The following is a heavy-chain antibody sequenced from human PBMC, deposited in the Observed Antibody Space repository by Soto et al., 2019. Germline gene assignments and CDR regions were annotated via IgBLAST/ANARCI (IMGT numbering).Heavy chain of an antibody. Sequence: PGESLKISCKGSGYSFTSYWIGWVRQMPGKGLEWMGIIYPGDSDTRYSPSFQGQVTISADKSISTAYLQWSSLKASDTAMYYCASPQWLGLALEAFDIWGQGTMVTVSS. CDR3: ASPQWLGLALEAFDI. V-gene: IGHV5-51*01. J-gene: IGHJ3*02. CDR2: IYPGDSDT. D-gene: IGHD6-19*01. CDR1: GYSFTSYW.